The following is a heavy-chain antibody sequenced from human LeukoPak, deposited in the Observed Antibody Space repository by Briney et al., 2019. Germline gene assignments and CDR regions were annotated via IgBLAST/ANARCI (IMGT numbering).Heavy chain of an antibody. CDR2: ISYDGRNK. CDR1: GLTFNNYS. V-gene: IGHV3-30*18. Sequence: PGNSLRLSCAASGLTFNNYSIHWVREAPGKGLEWVAVISYDGRNKHYPDSVKGRFTISRDISTDTLWLQMDSLRTEDTAVYYCAKGPLRGTAAAIDYWGQGTLVTVSS. CDR3: AKGPLRGTAAAIDY. D-gene: IGHD2-2*01. J-gene: IGHJ4*02.